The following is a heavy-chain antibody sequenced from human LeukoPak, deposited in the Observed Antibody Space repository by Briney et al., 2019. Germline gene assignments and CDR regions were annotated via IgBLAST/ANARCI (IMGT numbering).Heavy chain of an antibody. CDR3: ARDGFVGAADY. D-gene: IGHD6-13*01. CDR1: EFIFSGDW. Sequence: GGSLRLSCAASEFIFSGDWMNWVRQAPGKGLEWLANIKQDGSEKQYVDSVRGRFTISRDNAKNSLYLQMNSLRVEDTAVYYCARDGFVGAADYWGQGTLVTVSS. CDR2: IKQDGSEK. J-gene: IGHJ4*02. V-gene: IGHV3-7*01.